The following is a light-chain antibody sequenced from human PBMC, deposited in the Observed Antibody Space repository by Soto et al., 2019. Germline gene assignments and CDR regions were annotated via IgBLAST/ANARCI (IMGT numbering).Light chain of an antibody. Sequence: DIQMTQSPSSLSATVGDRVTITCRASQDISNSLAWHQQKPVKVPKLLIYASSTLQPGVTSRFSGSGSGTACTLTISSLPPKDVATHYCQKYNDSPPANLGPGTKVAIK. CDR3: QKYNDSPPAN. CDR2: ASS. CDR1: QDISNS. J-gene: IGKJ3*01. V-gene: IGKV1-27*01.